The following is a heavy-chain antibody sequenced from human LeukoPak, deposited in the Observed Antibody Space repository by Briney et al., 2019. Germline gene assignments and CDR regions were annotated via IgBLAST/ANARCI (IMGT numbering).Heavy chain of an antibody. V-gene: IGHV3-49*04. CDR2: IRSKAYGGTT. CDR1: GFTFGDYA. J-gene: IGHJ4*02. Sequence: GGSLRLSCTASGFTFGDYAMSWVRQAPGKGLEWVGFIRSKAYGGTTEYAASVKGRFTISRDDSKSIAYLQMNSLKTEDTAVYYCTRTYYYDSSGYPYFDYWGQGTLVTVSP. CDR3: TRTYYYDSSGYPYFDY. D-gene: IGHD3-22*01.